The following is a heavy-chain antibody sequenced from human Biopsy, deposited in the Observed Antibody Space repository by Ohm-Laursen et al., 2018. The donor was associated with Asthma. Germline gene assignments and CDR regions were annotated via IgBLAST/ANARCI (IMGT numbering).Heavy chain of an antibody. CDR1: GFSFSEFV. V-gene: IGHV3-30*03. CDR3: AREGVAGTHIED. Sequence: SLRLSCAASGFSFSEFVMHWVRQAPGKGLEWVAVISYDGSTKYHADSVKGRFTISRDNSKNTLYLQMNSLRAEDTAVYYCAREGVAGTHIEDWGQGTLVTVSS. J-gene: IGHJ4*02. D-gene: IGHD6-19*01. CDR2: ISYDGSTK.